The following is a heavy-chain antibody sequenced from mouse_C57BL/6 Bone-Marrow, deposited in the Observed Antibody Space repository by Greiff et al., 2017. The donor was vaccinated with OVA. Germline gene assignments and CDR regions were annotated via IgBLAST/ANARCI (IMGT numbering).Heavy chain of an antibody. J-gene: IGHJ2*01. CDR3: ARGCYYSDY. CDR1: GYTFTSYW. Sequence: QVQLQQPGAELVMPGASVKLSCKASGYTFTSYWMHWVKQRPGQGLEWIGEIDPSDSYTNYNQKFKGKSTLTVDKSSSTAYMQLSSLTSEDSAVYYCARGCYYSDYWGQGTTLTVSS. CDR2: IDPSDSYT. V-gene: IGHV1-69*01.